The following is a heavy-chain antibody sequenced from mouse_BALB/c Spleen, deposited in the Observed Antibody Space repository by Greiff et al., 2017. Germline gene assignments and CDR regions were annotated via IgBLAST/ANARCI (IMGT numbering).Heavy chain of an antibody. V-gene: IGHV1-14*01. D-gene: IGHD5-1-1*01. Sequence: EVQLQESGPELVKPGASVKMSCKASGYTFTSYVMHWVKQKPGQGLEWIGYINPYNDGTKYNEKFKGKATLTSDKSSSTAYMELSSLTSEDSAVYYCARNTRYWYFDVWGAGTTVTVSS. CDR1: GYTFTSYV. CDR2: INPYNDGT. CDR3: ARNTRYWYFDV. J-gene: IGHJ1*01.